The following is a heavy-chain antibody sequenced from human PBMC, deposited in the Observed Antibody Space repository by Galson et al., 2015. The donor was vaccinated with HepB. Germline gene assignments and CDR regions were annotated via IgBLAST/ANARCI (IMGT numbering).Heavy chain of an antibody. V-gene: IGHV5-10-1*01. CDR2: IDPSDSYT. D-gene: IGHD3-3*01. CDR3: ARPRITIFGAYYGMDV. Sequence: QSGAEVKKPGESLKISCKGSGYSFTSYWISWVRQMPGKGLEWMGRIDPSDSYTNYSPSFQGHVTTSADKSISTAYLQWSSLKASDTAMYYCARPRITIFGAYYGMDVWGQGTTVTVSS. CDR1: GYSFTSYW. J-gene: IGHJ6*02.